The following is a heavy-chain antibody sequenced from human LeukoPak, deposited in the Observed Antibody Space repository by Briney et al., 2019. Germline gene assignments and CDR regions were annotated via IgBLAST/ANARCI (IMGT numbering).Heavy chain of an antibody. CDR3: AREVDILTVTYAFDI. Sequence: SGTLSLTCAVSGDSITGSKWWSWARQPPGKGLEWIGEIYDSGSTNYNPSLKSRVTISVDTSKNQFSLKLSSVTAADTAVYYCAREVDILTVTYAFDIWGQGTMVTVSS. J-gene: IGHJ3*02. V-gene: IGHV4-4*02. CDR2: IYDSGST. D-gene: IGHD3-9*01. CDR1: GDSITGSKW.